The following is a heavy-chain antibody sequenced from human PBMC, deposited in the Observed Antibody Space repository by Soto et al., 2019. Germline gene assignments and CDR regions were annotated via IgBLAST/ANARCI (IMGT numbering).Heavy chain of an antibody. D-gene: IGHD3-22*01. CDR1: GFKISSSS. CDR2: ISYRGSNT. Sequence: GGSLRLSCAAFGFKISSSSMNWVRQAPGRGLEWVAYISYRGSNTVYADSVTCRFTVSRDTAKNSLYLHISGHRDEETAVYYCARYYYDSSSYDGMDGRGQGSTVTVSS. J-gene: IGHJ6*02. CDR3: ARYYYDSSSYDGMDG. V-gene: IGHV3-48*02.